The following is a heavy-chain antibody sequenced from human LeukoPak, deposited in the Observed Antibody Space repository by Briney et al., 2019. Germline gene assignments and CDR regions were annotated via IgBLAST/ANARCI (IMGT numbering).Heavy chain of an antibody. CDR3: ARGYYDTAGAAFDM. J-gene: IGHJ3*02. D-gene: IGHD3-16*01. CDR2: INPNSGGT. Sequence: ASVNVSFKTSGYTFADFYIHWVRQAPGQGLEWMGWINPNSGGTNYAQKFQDWVTMTIDTSISTAYLELRRLRSDDTAIYYCARGYYDTAGAAFDMWGHGTMVTVSS. V-gene: IGHV1-2*04. CDR1: GYTFADFY.